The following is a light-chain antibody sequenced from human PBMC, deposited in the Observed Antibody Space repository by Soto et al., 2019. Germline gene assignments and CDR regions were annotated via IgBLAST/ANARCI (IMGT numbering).Light chain of an antibody. CDR2: AAS. V-gene: IGKV1-27*01. Sequence: DIQMTQSPSSLSASVGDRVTITCRASQGICNYLAWYQQKPGTVPKLLIYAASTLQSGVPSRFSGSGSGTDFTLTISSLQPEDVATYYCQKYNNAPFTFGPGTKVDIK. CDR3: QKYNNAPFT. J-gene: IGKJ3*01. CDR1: QGICNY.